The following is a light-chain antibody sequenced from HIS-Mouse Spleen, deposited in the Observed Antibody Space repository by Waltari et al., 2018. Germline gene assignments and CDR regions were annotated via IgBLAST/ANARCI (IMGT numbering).Light chain of an antibody. Sequence: DIQLTQSPSFLSASVGHRVTITCRASRGISRYSAWYQQKPGKAPKLLIYAASTLQSGVPSRFSGSGSGTEFTLTISSLQPEDFATYYCQQLNSYPPTFGQGTKVEIK. V-gene: IGKV1-9*01. CDR1: RGISRY. J-gene: IGKJ1*01. CDR3: QQLNSYPPT. CDR2: AAS.